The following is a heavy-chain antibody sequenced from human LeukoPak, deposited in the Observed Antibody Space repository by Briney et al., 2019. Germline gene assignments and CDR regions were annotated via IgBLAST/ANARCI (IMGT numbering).Heavy chain of an antibody. D-gene: IGHD6-13*01. CDR3: AREGQQADFDY. J-gene: IGHJ4*02. Sequence: GGSLRLSCAASGFTFSSYAMHWVRQAPGKGLEYVSAISSNGGSTYYANSVKGRFTISRDNSKNTLYLQMGSLRAEDMAVYYCAREGQQADFDYWGQGTLVTVSS. V-gene: IGHV3-64*01. CDR1: GFTFSSYA. CDR2: ISSNGGST.